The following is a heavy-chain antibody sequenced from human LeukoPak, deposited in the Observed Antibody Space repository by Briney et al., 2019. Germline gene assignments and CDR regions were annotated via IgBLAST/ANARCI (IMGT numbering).Heavy chain of an antibody. V-gene: IGHV1-18*01. Sequence: GASVKVSCKASGYTFTSYSISWVRQAPGQGLEWMGWINAYNGNTDYAQRVQGRVTMTTDTSTSTAYMELRSLRSDDTAVYYCARDRHIAAAVYYYYMDVWGKGTPVTVSS. CDR1: GYTFTSYS. CDR2: INAYNGNT. D-gene: IGHD6-13*01. J-gene: IGHJ6*03. CDR3: ARDRHIAAAVYYYYMDV.